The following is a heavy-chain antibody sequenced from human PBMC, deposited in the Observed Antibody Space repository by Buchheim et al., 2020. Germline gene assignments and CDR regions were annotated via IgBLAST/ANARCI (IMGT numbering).Heavy chain of an antibody. CDR2: ISSSSSYI. CDR3: ARISSSIAAPIDY. D-gene: IGHD6-6*01. J-gene: IGHJ4*02. V-gene: IGHV3-21*01. Sequence: EVQLVESGGGLVKPGGSLRLSCAASGFTFSSYSMNWVRQAPGKGLEWVSSISSSSSYIYYADSVKGRFTISRDNAKSSLFLQMNSLRAEDTAVYYCARISSSIAAPIDYWGQGTL. CDR1: GFTFSSYS.